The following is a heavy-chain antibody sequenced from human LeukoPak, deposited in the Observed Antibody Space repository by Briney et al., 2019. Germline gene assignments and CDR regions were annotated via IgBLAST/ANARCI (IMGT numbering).Heavy chain of an antibody. Sequence: SETLSLTCTVSGGSVSSASYYRGWIRQPPGKGLEWIGIIYHSGSTYNNPSLKSRVTMSVDTSKNQFSLKLSSVTAADTAVYYCVRRGYSYGSWGQGTLVTVSS. CDR2: IYHSGST. D-gene: IGHD5-18*01. CDR1: GGSVSSASYY. CDR3: VRRGYSYGS. V-gene: IGHV4-39*01. J-gene: IGHJ5*02.